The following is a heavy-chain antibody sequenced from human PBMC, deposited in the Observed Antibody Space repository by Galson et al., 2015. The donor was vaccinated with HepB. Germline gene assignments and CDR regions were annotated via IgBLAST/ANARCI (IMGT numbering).Heavy chain of an antibody. D-gene: IGHD3-10*01. V-gene: IGHV1-2*02. CDR2: INPNSGGT. CDR1: GYTFTGYY. J-gene: IGHJ4*02. Sequence: SVKVSCKASGYTFTGYYMHWVRQAPGQGLEWMGWINPNSGGTNYAQKFQGRVTMTRDTSTSTAYMELSRLRSDDTAVYYCARDGVRTGGSALDYWGQGTLVTVSS. CDR3: ARDGVRTGGSALDY.